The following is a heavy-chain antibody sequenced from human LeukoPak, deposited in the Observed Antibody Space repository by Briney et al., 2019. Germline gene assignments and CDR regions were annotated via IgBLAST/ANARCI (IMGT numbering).Heavy chain of an antibody. D-gene: IGHD5-24*01. CDR1: GFTFSGSA. J-gene: IGHJ5*02. V-gene: IGHV1-46*01. CDR2: INPSGDNT. CDR3: ARDNSLRDTAWWFDP. Sequence: PGGSLRLSCAASGFTFSGSAMHWVRQAPGQGLESIGIINPSGDNTWYAQKFQGRVTMTRDMATSTDYLEVSSLRSEDTAVYYCARDNSLRDTAWWFDPWGQGTLVTVSS.